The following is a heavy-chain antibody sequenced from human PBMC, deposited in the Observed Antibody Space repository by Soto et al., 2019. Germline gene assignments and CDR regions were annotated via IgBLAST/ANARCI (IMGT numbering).Heavy chain of an antibody. CDR1: GGTFSSYA. Sequence: QVQLVQSGAEVKKPGSSVKVSCKASGGTFSSYAISWVRQAPGQGLEWMGGFIPIFGTANYAQKFQGRVTITADESTSTAYMGLSRLRSEDTAVYYCARVSGGLRFSLGYFDYWGQGTLVTVSS. V-gene: IGHV1-69*01. D-gene: IGHD3-3*01. CDR3: ARVSGGLRFSLGYFDY. J-gene: IGHJ4*02. CDR2: FIPIFGTA.